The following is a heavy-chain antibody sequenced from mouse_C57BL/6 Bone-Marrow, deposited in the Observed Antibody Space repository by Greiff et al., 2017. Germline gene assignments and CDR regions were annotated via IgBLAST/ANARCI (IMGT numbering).Heavy chain of an antibody. J-gene: IGHJ3*01. D-gene: IGHD2-12*01. Sequence: QVQLQQSGAELARPGASVKLSCKASGYTFTSYGISWVKQRTGRGLEWIGEIYPRSGNTYYNEKFKGKATLTADKSSSTAYMELRSLTSEDSAVFFCARGDDFSWFAYWGQGTLVTVSA. CDR2: IYPRSGNT. CDR1: GYTFTSYG. CDR3: ARGDDFSWFAY. V-gene: IGHV1-81*01.